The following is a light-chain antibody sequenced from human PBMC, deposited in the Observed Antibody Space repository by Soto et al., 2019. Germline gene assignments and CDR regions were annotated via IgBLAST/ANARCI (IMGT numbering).Light chain of an antibody. J-gene: IGKJ5*01. V-gene: IGKV3-20*01. CDR2: GAS. CDR1: QSVSSY. Sequence: EIVMTQSPATLSVSPGESATLSCRASQSVSSYLAWYQQKPGQAPRLLISGASSRATGIPDRFSGSGSGTDFTLTISRLEPEDFAVYYCQQYGSSITFGQGTRLEIK. CDR3: QQYGSSIT.